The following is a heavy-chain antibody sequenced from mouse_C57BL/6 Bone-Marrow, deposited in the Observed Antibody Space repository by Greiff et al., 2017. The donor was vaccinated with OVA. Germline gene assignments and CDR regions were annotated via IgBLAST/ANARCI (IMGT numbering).Heavy chain of an antibody. CDR3: ARSSIVTRYFDY. Sequence: QVQLQQSGAELMKPGASVKLSCKATGYTFTGYWIEWVKQRPGHGLEWIGEILPGSGSTNYNEKVKGKATFTADTASNKAYMQLSSLTTEAYAIDNCARSSIVTRYFDYWGQGTTLTVSS. CDR2: ILPGSGST. D-gene: IGHD2-10*02. V-gene: IGHV1-9*01. J-gene: IGHJ2*01. CDR1: GYTFTGYW.